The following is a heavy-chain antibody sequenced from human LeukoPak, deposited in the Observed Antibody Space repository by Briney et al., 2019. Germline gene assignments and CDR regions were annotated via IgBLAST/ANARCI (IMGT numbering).Heavy chain of an antibody. CDR2: IYYSGTP. Sequence: PSQTLSLTCTVSGGSISSGGYYWSWIRQHPGKGLEWIGYIYYSGTPFYNPSLTSRVTISVDTSKNQFSLKLTSVNDADTAVYYWARIERSSYSLGFDYWGQGTLVTVSS. J-gene: IGHJ4*02. V-gene: IGHV4-31*03. CDR3: ARIERSSYSLGFDY. D-gene: IGHD6-6*01. CDR1: GGSISSGGYY.